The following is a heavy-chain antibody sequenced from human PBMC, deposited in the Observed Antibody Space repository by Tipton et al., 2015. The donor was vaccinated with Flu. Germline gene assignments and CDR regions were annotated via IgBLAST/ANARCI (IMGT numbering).Heavy chain of an antibody. V-gene: IGHV4-39*07. D-gene: IGHD1-26*01. CDR1: GGSISSSSYH. CDR3: AREGRNSGGLDY. CDR2: VQYSGST. J-gene: IGHJ4*02. Sequence: TLSLTCTVSGGSISSSSYHWGWIRQPPGMGLEWIGSVQYSGSTYQNPSLESRVTISVDTSKNQFSLKLSSVTAADTAVYFCAREGRNSGGLDYWGQGTLVTLSS.